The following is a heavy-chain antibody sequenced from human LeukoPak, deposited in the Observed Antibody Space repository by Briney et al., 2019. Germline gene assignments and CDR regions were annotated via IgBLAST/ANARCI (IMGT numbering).Heavy chain of an antibody. V-gene: IGHV3-23*01. D-gene: IGHD2-8*01. CDR2: ISGGGDYT. J-gene: IGHJ4*02. CDR1: GFTFSSYA. Sequence: QTGGSLRLSCAASGFTFSSYAMTWVRQAPGKGLEWVSSISGGGDYTFYADSVKGRFTISRDNSKNTLYLKLNSLRADDTAVYYCAKDGQPSPRSYLCTHGLCYQDYWGRGTLVTVSS. CDR3: AKDGQPSPRSYLCTHGLCYQDY.